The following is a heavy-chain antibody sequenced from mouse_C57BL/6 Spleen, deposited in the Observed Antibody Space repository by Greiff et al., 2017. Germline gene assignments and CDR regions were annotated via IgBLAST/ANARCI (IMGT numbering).Heavy chain of an antibody. D-gene: IGHD2-5*01. J-gene: IGHJ3*01. CDR3: ARRDYSNYAFAY. CDR2: IDPSDSET. Sequence: QVQLQQPGAELVRPGSSVKLSCKASGYTFTSYWMHWVKQRPIQGLEWIGNIDPSDSETHYNQKFKDKATLTVDKSSSTAYMQLSSLTSEDSAVYYCARRDYSNYAFAYWGQGTLVTVSA. CDR1: GYTFTSYW. V-gene: IGHV1-52*01.